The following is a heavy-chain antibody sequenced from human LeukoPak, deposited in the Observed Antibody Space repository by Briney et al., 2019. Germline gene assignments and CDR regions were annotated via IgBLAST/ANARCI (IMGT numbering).Heavy chain of an antibody. V-gene: IGHV3-23*01. CDR3: AKDDRDSSGYYTDAFDI. D-gene: IGHD3-22*01. Sequence: GGSLRLSCAASGFTFSSYAMSWVRQAPGKGLEWVSAISGSGGSTYYADSVKGRFTISRDNSKNTLYLQMNSLRAEDTAVYYCAKDDRDSSGYYTDAFDIWGQGTMVTVSS. CDR2: ISGSGGST. CDR1: GFTFSSYA. J-gene: IGHJ3*02.